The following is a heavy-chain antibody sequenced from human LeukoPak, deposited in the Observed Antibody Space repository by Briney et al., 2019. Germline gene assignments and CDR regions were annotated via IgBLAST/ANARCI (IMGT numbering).Heavy chain of an antibody. V-gene: IGHV3-23*01. CDR3: AKVRTAMEY. J-gene: IGHJ4*02. CDR2: IGTDGDT. Sequence: GGSLRLSCAATGFTFSSYAMTWVRQAPEKGLEWVSAIGTDGDTTYAGSVKGRFTVSRDNSKNTLYLQMNSLRAEDTAVYYCAKVRTAMEYWGQGTLVTVSS. CDR1: GFTFSSYA. D-gene: IGHD5-18*01.